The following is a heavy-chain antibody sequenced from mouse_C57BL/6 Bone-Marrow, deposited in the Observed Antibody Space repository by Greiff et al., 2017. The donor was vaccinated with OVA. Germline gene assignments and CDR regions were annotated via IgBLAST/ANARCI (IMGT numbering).Heavy chain of an antibody. V-gene: IGHV1-76*01. CDR1: GYTFTDYY. Sequence: SGAELVRPGASVKLSCKASGYTFTDYYINWVKQRPGQGLEWIARIYPGSGNTYYNEKFKGKATLTAEKSSSTAYMQLSSLTSEDSAVYFCARSGDYDGSSPVFDYWGQGTTLTVSS. J-gene: IGHJ2*01. D-gene: IGHD1-1*01. CDR3: ARSGDYDGSSPVFDY. CDR2: IYPGSGNT.